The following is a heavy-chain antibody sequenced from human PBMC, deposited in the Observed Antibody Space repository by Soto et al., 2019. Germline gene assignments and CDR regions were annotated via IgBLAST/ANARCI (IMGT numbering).Heavy chain of an antibody. V-gene: IGHV1-8*01. CDR3: ARVEYSSGWYVSDY. Sequence: ASVKVSCKASGYTFTSYDINWVRQATGQGLEWMGWMNPNSGNTGYAQKFQGRVTMTRDTSISTAYMELSRLRSDDTAVYYCARVEYSSGWYVSDYWGQGTLVTVSS. CDR2: MNPNSGNT. CDR1: GYTFTSYD. J-gene: IGHJ4*02. D-gene: IGHD6-19*01.